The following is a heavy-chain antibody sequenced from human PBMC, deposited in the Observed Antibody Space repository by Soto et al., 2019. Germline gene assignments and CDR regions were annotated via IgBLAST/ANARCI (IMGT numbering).Heavy chain of an antibody. CDR2: IDRSTKYT. J-gene: IGHJ6*02. Sequence: QVQLVESGGGLVRPGGSLRLSCEASGFTFRDYYMTWFRQAPGKGLEWLSYIDRSTKYTNYADSVNGRFTISRDKAKNSRYLQMNSLRADDTAGYYCAREYCYTMDVWGQGTMVTVSS. CDR1: GFTFRDYY. CDR3: AREYCYTMDV. V-gene: IGHV3-11*05.